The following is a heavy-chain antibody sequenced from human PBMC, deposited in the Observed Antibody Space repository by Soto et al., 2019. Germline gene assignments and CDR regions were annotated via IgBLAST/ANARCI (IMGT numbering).Heavy chain of an antibody. Sequence: SETLSLTCSVSGGSIRDYFWTWVRQPPGKGLEWIGYISSSGTIKYNSSLKSRVTISLDTSRNHFSLKLSSVTTADTAVYFCARDRKLVIPGNYYYYGMEVWGQGTTVNV. D-gene: IGHD3-9*01. CDR1: GGSIRDYF. CDR2: ISSSGTI. V-gene: IGHV4-59*01. J-gene: IGHJ6*02. CDR3: ARDRKLVIPGNYYYYGMEV.